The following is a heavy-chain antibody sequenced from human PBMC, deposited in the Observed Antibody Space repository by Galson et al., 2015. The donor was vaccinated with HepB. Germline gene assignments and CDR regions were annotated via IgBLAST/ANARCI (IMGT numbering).Heavy chain of an antibody. CDR1: GYTFTSYY. J-gene: IGHJ4*02. CDR2: INPSGGST. CDR3: ARDQVVGYCSGGSCYSADY. Sequence: SVKVSCKASGYTFTSYYMHWVRQAPGQGLEWMGIINPSGGSTSYAQKFQGRVTMTRDTSTSTVYMELSSLRSEDTAVYYCARDQVVGYCSGGSCYSADYWGQGTLVTVSS. D-gene: IGHD2-15*01. V-gene: IGHV1-46*03.